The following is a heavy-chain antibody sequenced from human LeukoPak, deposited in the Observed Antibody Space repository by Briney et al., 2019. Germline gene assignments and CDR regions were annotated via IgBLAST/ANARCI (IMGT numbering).Heavy chain of an antibody. V-gene: IGHV3-33*01. D-gene: IGHD3-22*01. CDR2: IWYDGSNK. CDR1: GFTFSSYG. Sequence: GGSLRLSCAASGFTFSSYGMHWVRQAPGKGLEWVAVIWYDGSNKYYADSVKGRFTISRDNSKNTLYLQMNSLRAEDTAVYYCAREYTYYCDSSGYHYYYYYGMDVWGQGTTVTASS. J-gene: IGHJ6*02. CDR3: AREYTYYCDSSGYHYYYYYGMDV.